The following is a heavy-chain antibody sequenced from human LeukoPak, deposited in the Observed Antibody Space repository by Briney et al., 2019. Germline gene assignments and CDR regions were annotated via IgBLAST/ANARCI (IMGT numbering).Heavy chain of an antibody. CDR1: GGSISSYY. V-gene: IGHV4-59*01. CDR2: IYYSGST. D-gene: IGHD6-6*01. J-gene: IGHJ4*02. Sequence: SETLSLTCTVAGGSISSYYWSWIRQPPGKGLEWIGYIYYSGSTNYNPSLKSRVTISVDTSKNQFSLKLSSVTAADTAVYYCARLSSSFGSDFDYWGQGTLVTVSS. CDR3: ARLSSSFGSDFDY.